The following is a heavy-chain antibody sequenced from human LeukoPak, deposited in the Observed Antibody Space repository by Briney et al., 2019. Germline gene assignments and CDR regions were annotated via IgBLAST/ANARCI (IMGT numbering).Heavy chain of an antibody. J-gene: IGHJ5*02. V-gene: IGHV4-34*01. CDR2: INHSGST. CDR1: GGSFSGYY. Sequence: SETLSLTCAVYGGSFSGYYGSWIRQPPGKGLEWIGEINHSGSTNYNPSLKSRVTISVDTSKNQFSLKLSSVTAADTAVYYCARLKMQQLFGRDWFDPWGQGTLVTVSS. CDR3: ARLKMQQLFGRDWFDP. D-gene: IGHD6-13*01.